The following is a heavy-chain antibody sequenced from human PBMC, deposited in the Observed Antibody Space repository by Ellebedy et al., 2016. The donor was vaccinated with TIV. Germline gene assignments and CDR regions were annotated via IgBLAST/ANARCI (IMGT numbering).Heavy chain of an antibody. D-gene: IGHD3-3*01. CDR2: INPNSGGT. CDR1: GYTFTGYY. Sequence: ASVKVSXXASGYTFTGYYMHWVRQAPGQGLEWMGWINPNSGGTNYAQKFQGWVTMTRDTSISTAYMELSRLRSDDTAVYYCARDLFFSDGIPAYYYGMDVWGQGTTVTVSS. CDR3: ARDLFFSDGIPAYYYGMDV. J-gene: IGHJ6*02. V-gene: IGHV1-2*04.